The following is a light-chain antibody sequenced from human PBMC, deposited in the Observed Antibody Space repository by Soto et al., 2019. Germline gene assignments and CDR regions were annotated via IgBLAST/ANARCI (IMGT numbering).Light chain of an antibody. CDR1: SSNIGANYD. Sequence: QSVLAQPPSVSGAPGQRVTISCTGSSSNIGANYDVHWYQQLPGTAPKLLIYANIYRPSGVPDRFSGSKSGNTASLTVSGLQAEDEADYYCSSYAGARGVFGTGTKLTVL. CDR3: SSYAGARGV. V-gene: IGLV1-40*01. J-gene: IGLJ1*01. CDR2: ANI.